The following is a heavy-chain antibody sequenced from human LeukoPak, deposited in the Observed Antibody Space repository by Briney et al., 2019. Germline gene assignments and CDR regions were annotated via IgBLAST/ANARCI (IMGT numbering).Heavy chain of an antibody. CDR2: ISYSGST. J-gene: IGHJ5*02. CDR3: AREGTAGTNLNWFDP. V-gene: IGHV4-59*01. CDR1: GGSINNYY. Sequence: PSETLSLTCTVSGGSINNYYWSWLRQPPGKGLEWIGYISYSGSTNFNPSLKSRVTIPVDTSTNQSSLKLSSVTATDTAVYYCAREGTAGTNLNWFDPWGQGTLVTVSS. D-gene: IGHD1-1*01.